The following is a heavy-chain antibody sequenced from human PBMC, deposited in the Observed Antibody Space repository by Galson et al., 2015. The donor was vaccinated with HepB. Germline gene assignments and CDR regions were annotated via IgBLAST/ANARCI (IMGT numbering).Heavy chain of an antibody. V-gene: IGHV3-30*18. CDR1: GFTFSSYG. D-gene: IGHD3-22*01. Sequence: SLRLSCAAPGFTFSSYGMHWVRQAPGKGLEWVAVISYDGSNKYYADSVKGRFTISRDNSKNTLYLQMNSLRAEDTAVYYCAKGRYYYDSSGYGAFDIWGQGTMVTVSS. J-gene: IGHJ3*02. CDR3: AKGRYYYDSSGYGAFDI. CDR2: ISYDGSNK.